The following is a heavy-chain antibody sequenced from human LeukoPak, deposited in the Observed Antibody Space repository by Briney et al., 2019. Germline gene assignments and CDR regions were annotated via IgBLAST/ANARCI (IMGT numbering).Heavy chain of an antibody. CDR2: INLSGATT. CDR1: GYTFTGYY. CDR3: ARDCGGRPGTKVNYFDY. V-gene: IGHV1-46*01. Sequence: ASVKVSCKASGYTFTGYYMHWVRQAPGQGLGWMGIINLSGATTSYAQKFQGRVTMSRDTSTSTVYMELSSLRSEDTAVYYCARDCGGRPGTKVNYFDYWGRGTLVTVSS. J-gene: IGHJ4*02. D-gene: IGHD2-21*01.